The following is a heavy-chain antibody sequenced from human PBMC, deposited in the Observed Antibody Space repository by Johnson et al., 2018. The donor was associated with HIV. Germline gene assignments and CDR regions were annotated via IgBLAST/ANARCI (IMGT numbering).Heavy chain of an antibody. CDR2: ISYHGGNR. CDR1: GFTFNDYG. J-gene: IGHJ3*02. V-gene: IGHV3-30*18. CDR3: AKEGRELLGGTFDI. D-gene: IGHD3-10*01. Sequence: QMQLVESGGGVVQSGRSLRLSCAASGFTFNDYGMHWVRQAPGQGLEWVAYISYHGGNRDYADSVKGRFTISRDNSKNTLYLQMNSLRAEDTAVYYCAKEGRELLGGTFDIWGQGTMVTVSS.